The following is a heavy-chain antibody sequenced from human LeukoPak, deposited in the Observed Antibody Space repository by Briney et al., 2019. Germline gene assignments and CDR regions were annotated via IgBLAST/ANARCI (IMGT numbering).Heavy chain of an antibody. CDR2: ISSSGSTI. CDR3: ASRIQLWYDTKYNWFDP. CDR1: GFTFSSYE. V-gene: IGHV3-48*03. J-gene: IGHJ5*02. Sequence: PGGSLRLSCAASGFTFSSYEMNWVRQAPGKGPEWVSYISSSGSTIYYADSVKGRFTISRDNAKNSLYLQMNSLRAEDTAVYYCASRIQLWYDTKYNWFDPWGQGTLVTVSS. D-gene: IGHD5-18*01.